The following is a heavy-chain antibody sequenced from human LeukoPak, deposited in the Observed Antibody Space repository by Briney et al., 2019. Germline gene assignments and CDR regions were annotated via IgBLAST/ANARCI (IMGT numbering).Heavy chain of an antibody. V-gene: IGHV3-15*01. CDR2: IKSKADGGTT. Sequence: GGSLRLSCTASGFIFSNAWMSWVRQAPGKGLEWVGRIKSKADGGTTDYAAPVKGRLTISRDDSKNTLYLQMNSLKTEDTAVYYCTTDGIVVVPAALDYWGQGTLVTVSS. J-gene: IGHJ4*02. CDR3: TTDGIVVVPAALDY. D-gene: IGHD2-2*01. CDR1: GFIFSNAW.